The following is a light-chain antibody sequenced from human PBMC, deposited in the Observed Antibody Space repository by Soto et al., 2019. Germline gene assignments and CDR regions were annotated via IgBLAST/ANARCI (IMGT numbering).Light chain of an antibody. CDR2: GAS. V-gene: IGKV3-20*01. Sequence: EIGVTPSPGTLSLSPGERATLSCRASQSVSSSYLAWYEQKPGQAPRLLIYGASMRATGIQDSFNGSGSGTDFTPTISRLEPEDFAVYCCHQYGSSPPISVGQGTRLEFK. CDR3: HQYGSSPPIS. CDR1: QSVSSSY. J-gene: IGKJ5*01.